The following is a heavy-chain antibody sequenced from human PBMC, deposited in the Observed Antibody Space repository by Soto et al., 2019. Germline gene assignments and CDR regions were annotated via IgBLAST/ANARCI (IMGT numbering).Heavy chain of an antibody. Sequence: SETRSLTCAVYGGAFIGYYCTSIRQPPGKGLEWIVEINHSGSTNYNPSLNSRDTISVDTSKNQFSLKLSSVTAADTAVYYCARLSWVAAAGYWGQGTLVTVSS. CDR2: INHSGST. CDR1: GGAFIGYY. V-gene: IGHV4-34*01. D-gene: IGHD6-13*01. CDR3: ARLSWVAAAGY. J-gene: IGHJ4*02.